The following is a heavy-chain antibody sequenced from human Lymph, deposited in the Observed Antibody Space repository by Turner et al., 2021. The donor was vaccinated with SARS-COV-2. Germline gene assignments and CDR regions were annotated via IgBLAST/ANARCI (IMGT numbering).Heavy chain of an antibody. Sequence: EVQLVESGGGLVKPGGSLRLSCAASGFTFSSYSMTWVRQAPGKGLEWVSFITFTSSYIYDADSVKGRFTISRDNAKNSLYLQMNSLRAEDTAVYYCARGPPDFPYYFDYWGQGTLVTVSS. CDR3: ARGPPDFPYYFDY. V-gene: IGHV3-21*01. CDR2: ITFTSSYI. CDR1: GFTFSSYS. D-gene: IGHD2-21*02. J-gene: IGHJ4*02.